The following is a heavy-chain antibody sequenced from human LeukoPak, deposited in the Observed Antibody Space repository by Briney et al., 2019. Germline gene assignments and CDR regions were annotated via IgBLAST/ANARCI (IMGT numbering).Heavy chain of an antibody. CDR3: AKDRITMIVVADAFDI. J-gene: IGHJ3*02. V-gene: IGHV3-23*01. D-gene: IGHD3-22*01. CDR1: GFTFSTST. Sequence: GGSLRLSCAASGFTFSTSTVNWVRQAPGKGLEWVSAISGSGGSTYYADSVKGRFTISRDNSKNTLYLQMNSLRAEDTAVYYCAKDRITMIVVADAFDIWGQGTMVTVSS. CDR2: ISGSGGST.